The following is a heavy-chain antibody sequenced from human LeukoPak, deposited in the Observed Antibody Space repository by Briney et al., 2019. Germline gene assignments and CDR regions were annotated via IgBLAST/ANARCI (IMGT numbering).Heavy chain of an antibody. J-gene: IGHJ6*02. Sequence: GGSLRLSCAASGFTFSDYYMSWIRQAPGKGLEWVSYISSSGSTIYYADSVKGRFTISRDNAKNSLYLQMNSLRAEDTAVYYCARDLDSSSSRDYYYYGMDVWGQGTTVTVSS. V-gene: IGHV3-11*01. CDR2: ISSSGSTI. CDR3: ARDLDSSSSRDYYYYGMDV. CDR1: GFTFSDYY. D-gene: IGHD6-6*01.